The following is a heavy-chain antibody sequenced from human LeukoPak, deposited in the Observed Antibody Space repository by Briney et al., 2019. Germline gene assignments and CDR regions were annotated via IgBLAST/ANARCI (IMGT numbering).Heavy chain of an antibody. CDR2: IYYNERA. D-gene: IGHD2-15*01. CDR1: GGSISSSDFY. J-gene: IGHJ3*02. Sequence: SETLSLTCTVSGGSISSSDFYWGWIRQPPGQGLEWIATIYYNERAYYNPSLKSRVNLSIDKAKNQFSLKLSSVTAADTAVYYCARYSYCSGSTCYGRAFDIWGQGTMVTVSS. CDR3: ARYSYCSGSTCYGRAFDI. V-gene: IGHV4-39*07.